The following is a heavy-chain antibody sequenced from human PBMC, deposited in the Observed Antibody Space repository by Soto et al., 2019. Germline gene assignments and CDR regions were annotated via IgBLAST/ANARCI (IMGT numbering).Heavy chain of an antibody. CDR2: IYYSGST. D-gene: IGHD3-22*01. CDR1: GGSVSSGSYY. Sequence: PSXTMSLTCPVSGGSVSSGSYYWRWIRKTPGKGLELIWYIYYSGSTNYNPSLKSRVTISVDTSKNQFSLKLCSVTAADTAVYYCARVGRGLYDSSARFRFWGLDDWGQGTLVTVSS. CDR3: ARVGRGLYDSSARFRFWGLDD. J-gene: IGHJ4*02. V-gene: IGHV4-61*01.